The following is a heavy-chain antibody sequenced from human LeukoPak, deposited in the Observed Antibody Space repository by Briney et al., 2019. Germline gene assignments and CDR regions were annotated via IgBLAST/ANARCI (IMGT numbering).Heavy chain of an antibody. Sequence: GASVKVSCKASGYTFTGYYMHWVRQAPGQGLEWMGWINPNSGGTNYAQKFQGRVTMTRDTSISTAYMELSRLRSDDTAVYYCARAGYSYGYYFDCWGQGTLVTVSS. D-gene: IGHD5-18*01. CDR1: GYTFTGYY. CDR2: INPNSGGT. J-gene: IGHJ4*02. V-gene: IGHV1-2*02. CDR3: ARAGYSYGYYFDC.